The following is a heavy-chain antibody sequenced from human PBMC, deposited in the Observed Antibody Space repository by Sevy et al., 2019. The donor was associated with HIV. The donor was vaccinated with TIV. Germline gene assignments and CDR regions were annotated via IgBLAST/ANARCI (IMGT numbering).Heavy chain of an antibody. J-gene: IGHJ6*02. D-gene: IGHD5-12*01. CDR2: INPNSGDR. Sequence: ASVKVSCKVSGYTFTVYYMHWVRQAPGQGLEWMGRINPNSGDRNFVQKFQGRVTMTRDTSISTAYMELSRLTSDDTAVYYCARDPVAPNPAGTDVWGQGTTVTVSS. V-gene: IGHV1-2*06. CDR3: ARDPVAPNPAGTDV. CDR1: GYTFTVYY.